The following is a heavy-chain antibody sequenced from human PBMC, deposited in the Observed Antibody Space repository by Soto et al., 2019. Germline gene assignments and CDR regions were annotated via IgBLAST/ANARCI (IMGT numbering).Heavy chain of an antibody. Sequence: SETLSLTCTVSGGSISSSSYYWGWIRQPPGKGLEWIGSLFYRGSTYYNPSLKGRVTISVDTSKRQFSLKLTSVTAADTAVYYCARPLWGGATKDYWGKVTLVTVSS. CDR3: ARPLWGGATKDY. V-gene: IGHV4-39*01. CDR1: GGSISSSSYY. D-gene: IGHD1-26*01. J-gene: IGHJ4*02. CDR2: LFYRGST.